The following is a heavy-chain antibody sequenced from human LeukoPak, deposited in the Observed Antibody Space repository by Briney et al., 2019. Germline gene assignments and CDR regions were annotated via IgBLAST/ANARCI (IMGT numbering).Heavy chain of an antibody. D-gene: IGHD2-21*02. CDR3: ARSYCGGDCYSAHDAFDI. Sequence: GGSLRLSCAASGFTFSNAWMNWVRQATGKGLEWVSAIGTAGDTYYRGSVKGRFTISRENAKNSLYLQMNSLRAGDTAVYYCARSYCGGDCYSAHDAFDIWGQGTMVTVSS. CDR1: GFTFSNAW. J-gene: IGHJ3*02. V-gene: IGHV3-13*01. CDR2: IGTAGDT.